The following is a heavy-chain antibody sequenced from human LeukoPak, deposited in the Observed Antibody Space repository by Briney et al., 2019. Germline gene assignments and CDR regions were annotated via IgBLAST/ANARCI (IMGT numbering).Heavy chain of an antibody. J-gene: IGHJ4*02. Sequence: SVKVSCKASGGTISNYAISWVRQAPGQGLEWMGGIIPIFGTGNSAQKFQGRVTITADESTSTAYMELSSLRPEDTAVYYCARDLYSGSYMNWGQGTLVTVST. CDR1: GGTISNYA. D-gene: IGHD1-26*01. CDR2: IIPIFGTG. CDR3: ARDLYSGSYMN. V-gene: IGHV1-69*13.